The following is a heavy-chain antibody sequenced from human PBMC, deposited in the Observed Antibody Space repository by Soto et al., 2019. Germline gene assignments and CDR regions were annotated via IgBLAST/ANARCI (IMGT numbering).Heavy chain of an antibody. CDR2: INAGNGNT. J-gene: IGHJ4*02. CDR1: GYTFTSYA. Sequence: QVQLVQSGAEEKKPGASVKVSCKASGYTFTSYAMHWVRQAPGQRLEWMGWINAGNGNTKYSQKFQGSVTITSDTSASRASMELSGLRSEDTAVYYCAGAYRGGYSVTQFDYWGQGTLVTVSS. D-gene: IGHD1-26*01. V-gene: IGHV1-3*05. CDR3: AGAYRGGYSVTQFDY.